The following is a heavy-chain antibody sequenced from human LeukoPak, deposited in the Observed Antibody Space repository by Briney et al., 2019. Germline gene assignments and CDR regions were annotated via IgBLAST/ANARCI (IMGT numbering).Heavy chain of an antibody. V-gene: IGHV1-2*02. CDR3: AREAPPDIVVVVAASFDY. J-gene: IGHJ4*02. Sequence: GASVKVSCKASGYTFTGYYMHWVRQAPGQGLEWMGWINPNSGGTNYAQKFQGRVTMTRVTSISTAYMELSRLRSDDTAVYYCAREAPPDIVVVVAASFDYWGQGTLVTVSS. CDR2: INPNSGGT. D-gene: IGHD2-15*01. CDR1: GYTFTGYY.